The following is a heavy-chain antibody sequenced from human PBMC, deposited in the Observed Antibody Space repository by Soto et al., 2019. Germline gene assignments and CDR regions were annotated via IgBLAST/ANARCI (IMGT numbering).Heavy chain of an antibody. V-gene: IGHV4-4*02. J-gene: IGHJ4*02. CDR2: IFHRGTS. Sequence: SETLSLTCSVSGGSITSNHWWSWVRQAPGKGLEWIGEIFHRGTSHHNPSLESRVTLSVDKSKNQFSLMLTSVTAADTAVYYCASKYCPSTICYLFDNWGQGALVTVSS. D-gene: IGHD2-15*01. CDR1: GGSITSNHW. CDR3: ASKYCPSTICYLFDN.